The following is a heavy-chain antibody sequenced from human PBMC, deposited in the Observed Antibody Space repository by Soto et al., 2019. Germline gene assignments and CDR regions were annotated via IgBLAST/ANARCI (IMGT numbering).Heavy chain of an antibody. CDR1: GFTFSSYW. D-gene: IGHD2-2*02. CDR3: APVDRRIPSH. Sequence: EVQLVESGGGLVQPGGSLRLSCAASGFTFSSYWMSWVRQAPGKGLEWVANVKQDGSEKYYVDSVKGRFTISRDNAKNSLFLQMNSLRAEDTAVYYCAPVDRRIPSHWGQGTLVTVSS. CDR2: VKQDGSEK. V-gene: IGHV3-7*01. J-gene: IGHJ4*02.